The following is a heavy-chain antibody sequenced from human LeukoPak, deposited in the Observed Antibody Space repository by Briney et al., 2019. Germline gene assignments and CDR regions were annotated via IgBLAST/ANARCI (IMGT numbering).Heavy chain of an antibody. CDR3: ARGRLMVTGFDL. V-gene: IGHV1-69*05. CDR2: ITPLFGSE. D-gene: IGHD2-8*01. J-gene: IGHJ3*01. Sequence: GAAAKVFCKTSGGNVKSIALNWRSQASGQGHEKMGGITPLFGSEHYAQRFQGRVTITTDESTSTAYMELSSLTSEDTAVYFGARGRLMVTGFDLWGQWTMVTFSS. CDR1: GGNVKSIA.